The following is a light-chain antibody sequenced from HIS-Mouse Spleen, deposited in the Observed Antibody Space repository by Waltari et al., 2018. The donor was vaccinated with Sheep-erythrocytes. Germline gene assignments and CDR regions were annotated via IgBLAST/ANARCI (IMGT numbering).Light chain of an antibody. J-gene: IGLJ1*01. CDR1: SSNNASNT. Sequence: QSLLTQPPSASGTPGQRVTISCSGSSSNNASNTFNRYQQHPGPAPKLLIYSNHQRPSGVPDRFSGPKSGTSASLAISGLQSEDEADYYCAAWDDSLNGYVFGTGTKVTVL. V-gene: IGLV1-44*01. CDR2: SNH. CDR3: AAWDDSLNGYV.